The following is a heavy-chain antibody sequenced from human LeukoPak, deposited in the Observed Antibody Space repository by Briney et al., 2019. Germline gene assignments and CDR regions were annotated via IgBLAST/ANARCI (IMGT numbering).Heavy chain of an antibody. V-gene: IGHV3-30-3*01. CDR2: LSYDGTIK. CDR3: ARDLVAGSPDYFDY. CDR1: GFAFSSSP. Sequence: TGGSLRLSCVASGFAFSSSPMHWLRRAPGQGLEWVAVLSYDGTIKAYTDSVKGRFTISRDTSKNTLYLQMNSLRGEDTAVYYCARDLVAGSPDYFDYWGQGTLVTVSS. D-gene: IGHD6-19*01. J-gene: IGHJ4*02.